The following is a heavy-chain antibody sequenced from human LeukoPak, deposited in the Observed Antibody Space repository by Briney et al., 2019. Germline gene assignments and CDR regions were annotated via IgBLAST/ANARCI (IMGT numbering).Heavy chain of an antibody. CDR2: IDPTDSYT. Sequence: KSGESLKISCKTSGYTFRTYFIGWVRQMPGKGLEWMGRIDPTDSYTNYSPSFQGHVTISADKSTSTAYLQWSSLKASDTAMYYCAGEHSSSWYFDLWGRGTLVTVSS. D-gene: IGHD6-13*01. V-gene: IGHV5-10-1*01. CDR3: AGEHSSSWYFDL. CDR1: GYTFRTYF. J-gene: IGHJ2*01.